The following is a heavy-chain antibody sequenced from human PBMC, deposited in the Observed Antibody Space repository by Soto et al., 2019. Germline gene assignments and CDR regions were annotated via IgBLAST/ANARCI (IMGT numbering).Heavy chain of an antibody. CDR1: GLAFSRLS. CDR3: ARDSREYGPDDYV. CDR2: IITLTGFI. D-gene: IGHD3-16*01. V-gene: IGHV3-21*06. Sequence: GGSLRLSCAASGLAFSRLSFNWVRLAPGRGLEWVSIITLTGFIDYAGSVKGRFTISRDNAKNLVYLQMNSLRAEDTAVYFCARDSREYGPDDYVWGQGTLVTVSS. J-gene: IGHJ1*01.